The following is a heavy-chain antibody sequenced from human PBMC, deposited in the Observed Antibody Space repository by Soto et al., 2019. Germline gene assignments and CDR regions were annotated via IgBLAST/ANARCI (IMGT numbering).Heavy chain of an antibody. Sequence: GGSLRLSCADSRLTLSDYAMSWVRQAPGKGLEWIATIDGRGTGTYYAGSVKGRFTISRDNSRNTVDLQMESLRGDDTGMYYYAKDPVRAAPPVTWFDPWGQGTLVTVSS. D-gene: IGHD6-6*01. CDR1: RLTLSDYA. J-gene: IGHJ5*02. V-gene: IGHV3-23*01. CDR2: IDGRGTGT. CDR3: AKDPVRAAPPVTWFDP.